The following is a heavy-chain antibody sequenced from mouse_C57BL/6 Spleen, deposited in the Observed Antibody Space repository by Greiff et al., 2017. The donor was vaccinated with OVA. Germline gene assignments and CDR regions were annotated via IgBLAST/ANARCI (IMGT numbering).Heavy chain of an antibody. CDR3: ARDSSYDYYAMDY. D-gene: IGHD1-1*01. CDR1: GYTFTSYW. CDR2: IYPSDSET. V-gene: IGHV1-61*01. J-gene: IGHJ4*01. Sequence: QVQLQQPGAELVRPGSSVKLSCKASGYTFTSYWMDWVKQRPGQGLEWIGNIYPSDSETHYNQKFKDKATLTVDKSSSTAYMQLSSLTSEDSAVYYGARDSSYDYYAMDYWGQGTSVTVSS.